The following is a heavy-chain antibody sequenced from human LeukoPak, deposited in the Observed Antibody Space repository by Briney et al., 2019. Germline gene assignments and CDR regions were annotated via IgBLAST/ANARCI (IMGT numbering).Heavy chain of an antibody. CDR1: GSTFTSYD. V-gene: IGHV1-8*01. J-gene: IGHJ4*02. CDR2: MYPNSGST. Sequence: ASVKVSCKGTGSTFTSYDSNWLRQATGQGLEWMGWMYPNSGSTDYAQKFQGRAIITSNTSIHTAYMELSGLRAEDTAVYYCARGRSPRYPYYFEYWGQGTLVTVSS. D-gene: IGHD1-26*01. CDR3: ARGRSPRYPYYFEY.